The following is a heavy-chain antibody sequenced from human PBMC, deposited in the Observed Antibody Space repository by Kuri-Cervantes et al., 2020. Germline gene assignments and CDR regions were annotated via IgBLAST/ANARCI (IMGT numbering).Heavy chain of an antibody. Sequence: GGSLRLSCKGSGYTLSDHFMHWVRQAPGQGLEWMGRINPNSGHTDSAQKFQGRATMTRDTSINTAYMELSSLRSDDTAVYYCAREVRVGGKYFDYWGQGALVTVSS. D-gene: IGHD3-16*01. CDR1: GYTLSDHF. J-gene: IGHJ4*02. V-gene: IGHV1-2*06. CDR2: INPNSGHT. CDR3: AREVRVGGKYFDY.